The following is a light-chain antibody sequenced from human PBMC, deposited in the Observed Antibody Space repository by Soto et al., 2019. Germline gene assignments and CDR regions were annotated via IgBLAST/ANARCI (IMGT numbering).Light chain of an antibody. V-gene: IGLV2-14*03. J-gene: IGLJ1*01. CDR1: MSDVVAFNY. CDR2: DVS. CDR3: KSYTSNNPSV. Sequence: QAPVNQAAAVSGSPGQARTISCSGTMSDVVAFNYVPLYQQHPGKAPKLMIYDVSNRHSGVSNRFSGSKSGNTASLTISGLRAEDEADYYCKSYTSNNPSVFGTGTKVTVL.